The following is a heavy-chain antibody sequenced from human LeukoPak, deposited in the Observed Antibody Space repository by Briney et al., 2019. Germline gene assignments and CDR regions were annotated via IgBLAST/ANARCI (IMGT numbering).Heavy chain of an antibody. CDR3: ARVGYYDSSGYYHDY. CDR1: GGTFSSYA. Sequence: SVKVSCKASGGTFSSYAISWVRQAPGQGLEWMGGIVPIFGTANYAQKFQGRVTITTDESTSTAYMELSSLRSEDTAVYYCARVGYYDSSGYYHDYWGQGTLVTVSS. D-gene: IGHD3-22*01. J-gene: IGHJ4*02. CDR2: IVPIFGTA. V-gene: IGHV1-69*05.